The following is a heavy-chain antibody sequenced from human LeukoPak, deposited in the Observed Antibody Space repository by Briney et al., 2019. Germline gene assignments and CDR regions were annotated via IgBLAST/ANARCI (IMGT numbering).Heavy chain of an antibody. D-gene: IGHD6-6*01. J-gene: IGHJ4*02. CDR2: ISSSSSTI. CDR1: GFTFSSYS. Sequence: GGSLRLSCAASGFTFSSYSMNWVRQAPGKGLGWVSYISSSSSTIYYADSVKGRFTISRDNAKNSLYLQMNSLRAEDTAVYYCARDMAARWGDYFDYWGQGTLVTVSS. V-gene: IGHV3-48*01. CDR3: ARDMAARWGDYFDY.